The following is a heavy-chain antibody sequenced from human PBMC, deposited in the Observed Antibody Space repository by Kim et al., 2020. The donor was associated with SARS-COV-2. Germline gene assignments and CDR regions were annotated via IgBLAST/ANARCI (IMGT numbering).Heavy chain of an antibody. V-gene: IGHV3-49*04. D-gene: IGHD3-16*02. CDR3: TRHDYIWGRYRYGTLFDY. Sequence: GGSLRLSCTGSGFTFGDYAISWVRQAPGKGLERVGFIRSVAHGGTTEYAASVKGRFTIPRDDSKSLAYLQMNSLKIEDTADYYCTRHDYIWGRYRYGTLFDYWGQGTLVTVSS. CDR2: IRSVAHGGTT. J-gene: IGHJ4*02. CDR1: GFTFGDYA.